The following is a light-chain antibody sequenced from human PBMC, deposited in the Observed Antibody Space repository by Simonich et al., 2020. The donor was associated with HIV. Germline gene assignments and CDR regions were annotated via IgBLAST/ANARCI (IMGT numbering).Light chain of an antibody. V-gene: IGLV2-14*02. J-gene: IGLJ3*02. Sequence: QSALTQPASVSGFPGQSITISCTGTSTDVGHKNLVSWYQQHTGKAPKLSIYEGSNRPAGVSDRFSGSKSGTSAALAITGLQVDDEADYYCQSSDSSLSGSVFGGGTKLTVL. CDR2: EGS. CDR3: QSSDSSLSGSV. CDR1: STDVGHKNL.